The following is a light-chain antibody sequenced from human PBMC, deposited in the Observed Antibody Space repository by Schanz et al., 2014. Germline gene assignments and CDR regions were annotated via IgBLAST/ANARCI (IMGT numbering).Light chain of an antibody. CDR2: DAS. CDR1: QSVSSY. V-gene: IGKV3-20*01. CDR3: QQYGSSRIT. Sequence: ETVLTQSLVTLSLSPGERATLSCRASQSVSSYLAWYQQKPGQAPRLLIYDASNRATGIPARFSGSGSGTDFTLTISRLEPEDFAVYYCQQYGSSRITFGQGTRLEIK. J-gene: IGKJ5*01.